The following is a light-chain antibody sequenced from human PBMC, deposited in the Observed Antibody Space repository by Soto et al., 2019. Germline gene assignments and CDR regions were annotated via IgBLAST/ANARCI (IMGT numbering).Light chain of an antibody. CDR1: SSDVGGYNS. CDR3: NSYTSSTTRV. Sequence: QSALTQPASVSGSPGQSITISCTGTSSDVGGYNSVSWYQQHPGKAPKVIIYNVSNRPSGVSNRFSGSKSGNTASLTISGLQAEDEADYYCNSYTSSTTRVFGTGTKLTVL. J-gene: IGLJ1*01. V-gene: IGLV2-14*01. CDR2: NVS.